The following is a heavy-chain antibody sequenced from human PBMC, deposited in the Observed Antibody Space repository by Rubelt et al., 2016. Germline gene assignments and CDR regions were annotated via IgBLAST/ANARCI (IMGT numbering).Heavy chain of an antibody. D-gene: IGHD1-26*01. CDR1: GGSVGSSTYY. Sequence: QLQLQESGPGLVKPSETLSLTCTVSGGSVGSSTYYWGWIRQPPGKGLEWIGSIYYSGSTYYNPSLKSRVTMSVDTSKNQCSLRLSSGTAADTAVYYCARPSSSGSYGYWGQGTLVTVSS. CDR3: ARPSSSGSYGY. V-gene: IGHV4-39*01. CDR2: IYYSGST. J-gene: IGHJ4*02.